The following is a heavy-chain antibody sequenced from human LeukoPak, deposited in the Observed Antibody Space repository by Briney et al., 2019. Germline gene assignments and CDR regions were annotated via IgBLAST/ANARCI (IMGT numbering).Heavy chain of an antibody. CDR1: GGSINSYY. Sequence: SETLSLTRTVSGGSINSYYWSWIRQPPGKGMEWIGYIYYSGSTNYNPSLKSRVPISVDTSTTQFSLTLSSVTAADTAVYYCARGPLTRSGYSFDYWGQGTLVTVSS. CDR2: IYYSGST. CDR3: ARGPLTRSGYSFDY. D-gene: IGHD3-22*01. V-gene: IGHV4-59*01. J-gene: IGHJ4*02.